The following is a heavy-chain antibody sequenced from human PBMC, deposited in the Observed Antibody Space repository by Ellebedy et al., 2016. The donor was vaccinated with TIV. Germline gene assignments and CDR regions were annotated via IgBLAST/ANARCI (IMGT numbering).Heavy chain of an antibody. CDR3: AREIRHLGELSSFNNWFDP. V-gene: IGHV3-21*01. J-gene: IGHJ5*02. D-gene: IGHD3-16*02. CDR2: ISSSSSYI. CDR1: GFTLNSYG. Sequence: PGGSLRLSCAASGFTLNSYGMNWVRQAPGKGLEWVSFISSSSSYIYYADSVQGRFTISRDNAKNSLYLQMNSLRAEDTAVYYCAREIRHLGELSSFNNWFDPWGQGTLVTVSS.